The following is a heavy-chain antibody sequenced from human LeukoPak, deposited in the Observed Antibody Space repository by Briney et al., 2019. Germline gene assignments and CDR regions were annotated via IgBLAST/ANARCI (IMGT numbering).Heavy chain of an antibody. CDR1: GYTFSTYY. Sequence: ASVKVSCKASGYTFSTYYMHWVRQAPGQGLEWMGIINPSGTDSNYAQKLQGRVTMTTDTSTSTAYMELRSLRSDDTAVYYCARVGDYDILTGYDPWGQGTLVTVSS. D-gene: IGHD3-9*01. CDR3: ARVGDYDILTGYDP. J-gene: IGHJ5*02. V-gene: IGHV1-46*01. CDR2: INPSGTDS.